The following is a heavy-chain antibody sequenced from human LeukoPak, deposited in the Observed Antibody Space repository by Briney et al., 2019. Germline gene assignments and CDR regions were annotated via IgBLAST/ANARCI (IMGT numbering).Heavy chain of an antibody. CDR2: IYYSGST. J-gene: IGHJ4*02. CDR1: GYSISSGYY. V-gene: IGHV4-38-2*02. D-gene: IGHD3-22*01. Sequence: PSETLSLTCTVSGYSISSGYYWGWIRPPPGKGLEWIGSIYYSGSTYYNPSLKSRVTISVDTSKNQFSLKLSSVTAADTAVYYCARGSVITPYVDYWGQGTLVTVSS. CDR3: ARGSVITPYVDY.